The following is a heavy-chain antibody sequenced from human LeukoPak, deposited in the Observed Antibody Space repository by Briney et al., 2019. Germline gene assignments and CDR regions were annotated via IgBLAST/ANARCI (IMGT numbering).Heavy chain of an antibody. J-gene: IGHJ2*01. CDR2: IYYGGST. Sequence: SETLSLTCTVSGGSISSYYWSWIRQPPGKGLEWIGYIYYGGSTNYNPSLKSRVTISVDTSKNQFSLKLSSVTAADTAVYYCAGKTLLGIAAAGTWDWYFDLWGRGTLVTVPS. D-gene: IGHD6-13*01. V-gene: IGHV4-59*08. CDR1: GGSISSYY. CDR3: AGKTLLGIAAAGTWDWYFDL.